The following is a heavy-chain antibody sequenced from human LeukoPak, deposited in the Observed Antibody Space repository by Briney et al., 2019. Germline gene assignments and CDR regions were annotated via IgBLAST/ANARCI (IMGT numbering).Heavy chain of an antibody. CDR1: GFTFSSYG. CDR2: IWYDGSNK. J-gene: IGHJ3*02. V-gene: IGHV3-33*01. CDR3: ARGVQMATIMDAFDI. D-gene: IGHD5-24*01. Sequence: PGGSLRLSCAASGFTFSSYGMHWVRQAPGKGLEWVAVIWYDGSNKYYADSVKGRFTISRDNSKNTLYLQMNSLRAEDTAVCYCARGVQMATIMDAFDIWGQGTMVTVSS.